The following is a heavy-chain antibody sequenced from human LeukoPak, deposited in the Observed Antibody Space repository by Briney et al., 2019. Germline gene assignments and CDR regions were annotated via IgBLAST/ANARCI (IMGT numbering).Heavy chain of an antibody. CDR1: GGSISSSIYY. D-gene: IGHD6-13*01. CDR2: IYYSGST. J-gene: IGHJ4*02. CDR3: ARHTWYGSSSNYFDY. V-gene: IGHV4-39*01. Sequence: SETLSLTCTVSGGSISSSIYYWVWIRQPPGKRLEWIGSIYYSGSTYSNPSLKSRVTISVDKSKNQFSLKLSSVTAADTAVYYCARHTWYGSSSNYFDYWGQGTLVTVSS.